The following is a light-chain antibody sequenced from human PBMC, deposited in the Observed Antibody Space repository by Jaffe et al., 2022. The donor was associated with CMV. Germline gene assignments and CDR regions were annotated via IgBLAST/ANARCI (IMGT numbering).Light chain of an antibody. V-gene: IGKV3-20*01. J-gene: IGKJ2*01. CDR1: QTISSSH. CDR3: QQYGTSLGYT. Sequence: EIVLTQSPGTLSLSPGERATLSCRASQTISSSHLAWYQQKPGQAPRLLIYGASSRASGIPDRFSASGSGTDFTLTISRLEPEDFAVYYCQQYGTSLGYTFGQGTKLEIK. CDR2: GAS.